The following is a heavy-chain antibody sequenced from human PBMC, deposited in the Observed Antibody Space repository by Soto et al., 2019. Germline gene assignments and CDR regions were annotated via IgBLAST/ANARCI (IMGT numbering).Heavy chain of an antibody. J-gene: IGHJ4*02. Sequence: EVQLVESGGGLVQPGGSLRLSCAASGFTFSNFWMHWVRQVPGKGLVWVSRTNQDGTVINYADSVRGRFTISRDNVRNILYLEMSSLRAEDTAVYYCTRDIGGWGSYWGPGAPVTVSS. V-gene: IGHV3-74*01. CDR2: TNQDGTVI. D-gene: IGHD3-10*01. CDR3: TRDIGGWGSY. CDR1: GFTFSNFW.